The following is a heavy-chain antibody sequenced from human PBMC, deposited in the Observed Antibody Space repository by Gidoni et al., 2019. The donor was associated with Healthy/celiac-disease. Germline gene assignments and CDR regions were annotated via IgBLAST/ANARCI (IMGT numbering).Heavy chain of an antibody. CDR2: ISWNSGSI. CDR1: GFTFDDYA. CDR3: AKELSSKRAYYYYGMDV. D-gene: IGHD2-2*01. J-gene: IGHJ6*02. Sequence: EVQLVESGGGLVQPGRSLRLSCAASGFTFDDYAMHWVRQAPGKGLEWVSGISWNSGSIGYADSVKGRFTISRDNAKNSLYLQMNSLRAEDTALYHCAKELSSKRAYYYYGMDVWGQGTTVTVSS. V-gene: IGHV3-9*01.